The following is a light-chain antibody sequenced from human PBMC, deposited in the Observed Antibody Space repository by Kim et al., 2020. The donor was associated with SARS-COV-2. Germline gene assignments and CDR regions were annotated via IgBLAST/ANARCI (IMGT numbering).Light chain of an antibody. CDR1: GGRIASND. V-gene: IGLV6-57*01. CDR2: EEN. J-gene: IGLJ3*02. Sequence: GEAVTISCTGSGGRIASNDVQWYQQRPGRSPTTVIYEENQRPSGVPDRFSGSSDSAANSASLTISGLKTEDEADYYCQSYDSSSQVFGGGTQLTVL. CDR3: QSYDSSSQV.